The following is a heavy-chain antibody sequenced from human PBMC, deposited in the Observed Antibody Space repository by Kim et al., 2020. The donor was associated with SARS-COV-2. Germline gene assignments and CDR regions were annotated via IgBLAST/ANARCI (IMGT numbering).Heavy chain of an antibody. D-gene: IGHD2-2*01. Sequence: SETLSLTCTVSGGYISSSSYYWGWIRQPPGKGLEWIGSIYYSGSTYYNPSLKSRVTISVDTSKNQFSLKLSSVTAADTAVYYCARERGVPAALVPPTDYFDYWGQGTLVTVSS. CDR2: IYYSGST. CDR1: GGYISSSSYY. V-gene: IGHV4-39*02. CDR3: ARERGVPAALVPPTDYFDY. J-gene: IGHJ4*02.